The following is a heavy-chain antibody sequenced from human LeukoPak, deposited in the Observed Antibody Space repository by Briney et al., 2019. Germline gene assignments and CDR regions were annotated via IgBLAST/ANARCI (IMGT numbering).Heavy chain of an antibody. Sequence: GGSLRLSCAASGFTFSSYAMSWVRQAPGKGLEWVACIYPDGINKDYADSVKGRFIISRDNSKNTLYLQMNSLRAEDTAVYYCAKDWSGNYNWSDPWGQGTLVTASS. D-gene: IGHD3-3*01. CDR3: AKDWSGNYNWSDP. V-gene: IGHV3-30*02. CDR2: IYPDGINK. J-gene: IGHJ5*02. CDR1: GFTFSSYA.